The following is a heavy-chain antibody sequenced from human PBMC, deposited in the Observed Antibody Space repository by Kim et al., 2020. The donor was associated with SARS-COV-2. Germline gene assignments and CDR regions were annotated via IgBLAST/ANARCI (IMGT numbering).Heavy chain of an antibody. D-gene: IGHD3-22*01. Sequence: NYNPALKGRVPIYGDPSKTPFSLKLSSVTAADTAVYYCARAGWLFSSIDYWGQGTLVTVSS. CDR3: ARAGWLFSSIDY. V-gene: IGHV4-34*01. J-gene: IGHJ4*02.